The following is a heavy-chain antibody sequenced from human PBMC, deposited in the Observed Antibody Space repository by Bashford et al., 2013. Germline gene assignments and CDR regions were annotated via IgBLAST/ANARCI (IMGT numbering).Heavy chain of an antibody. Sequence: SGPTLGEPTQTLTLSCTFSGFSLSTGGMCVSWIRQPPGKALEWLALIDWDDDKFYSTSLKTRLTISKDTSKNQVVLTMTNMDPMDTATYYCARMRIAVAGYYFDYWGQGTLVTVSS. V-gene: IGHV2-70*01. J-gene: IGHJ4*02. CDR1: GFSLSTGGMC. CDR3: ARMRIAVAGYYFDY. CDR2: IDWDDDK. D-gene: IGHD6-19*01.